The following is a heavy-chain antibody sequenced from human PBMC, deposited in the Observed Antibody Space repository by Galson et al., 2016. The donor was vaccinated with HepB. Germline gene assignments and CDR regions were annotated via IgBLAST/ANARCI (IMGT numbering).Heavy chain of an antibody. CDR3: ARSGDLSSGYSAYGMDV. CDR2: IYSDGRT. V-gene: IGHV3-66*01. D-gene: IGHD3-3*01. J-gene: IGHJ6*02. Sequence: SLRLSCAASGFTVSSNYMSWVRQAPGKGLEWVSVIYSDGRTYYADSVKGRFTISRENSKNTLYLQMNSLRGEDTAVYYCARSGDLSSGYSAYGMDVWGQGTTVTVSS. CDR1: GFTVSSNY.